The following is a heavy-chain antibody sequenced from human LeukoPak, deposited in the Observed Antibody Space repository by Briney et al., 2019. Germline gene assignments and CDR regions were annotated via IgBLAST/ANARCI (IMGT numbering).Heavy chain of an antibody. D-gene: IGHD3-10*01. CDR2: ISGSGGST. CDR3: AKDPDYYGSGSYSKGFDY. CDR1: GFTFSSYA. Sequence: HPGGSLRLSCAASGFTFSSYAMSWVRQAPGKGLEWVSAISGSGGSTYYADSVKGRFTISRDNSKNTLYLQMNSLRAEDTAVYYCAKDPDYYGSGSYSKGFDYWGQGTLVTVSS. J-gene: IGHJ4*02. V-gene: IGHV3-23*01.